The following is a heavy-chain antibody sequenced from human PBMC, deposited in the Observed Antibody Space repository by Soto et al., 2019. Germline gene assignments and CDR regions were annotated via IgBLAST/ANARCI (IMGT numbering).Heavy chain of an antibody. V-gene: IGHV3-23*01. D-gene: IGHD2-2*01. CDR1: GFTFNSYA. Sequence: EVQLLESGGGLVQPGGSLRLSCTGSGFTFNSYAMTWVRQAPGKGLEWVSAISGSAGSTYYADSVKGRFTISRDNPKNTLYLQMNSLRAEDTAVYYCAKDRFYNYIVVGTAAMPSYFDYWGQGTLVTVSS. CDR3: AKDRFYNYIVVGTAAMPSYFDY. CDR2: ISGSAGST. J-gene: IGHJ4*02.